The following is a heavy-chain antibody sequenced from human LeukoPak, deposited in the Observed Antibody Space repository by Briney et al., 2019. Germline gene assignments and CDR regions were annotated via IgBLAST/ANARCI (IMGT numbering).Heavy chain of an antibody. D-gene: IGHD3-16*01. Sequence: GASVKVSCKASGYTFTVYYMHWVRQAPGQGLEWMGWINPNSGGTNYAQKFQSRVTMTRDTSISTAYMELSRLRSDDTAIYYCARWWDYDASYNDAFDIWGQGTVVTVSS. CDR2: INPNSGGT. CDR3: ARWWDYDASYNDAFDI. V-gene: IGHV1-2*02. J-gene: IGHJ3*02. CDR1: GYTFTVYY.